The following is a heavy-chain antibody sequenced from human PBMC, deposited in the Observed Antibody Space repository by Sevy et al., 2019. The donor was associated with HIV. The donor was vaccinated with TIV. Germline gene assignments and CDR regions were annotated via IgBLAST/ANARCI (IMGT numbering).Heavy chain of an antibody. CDR1: GSTLSRLS. Sequence: ASVKVSCKVSGSTLSRLSMHWVRQVPGKGLEWMGSFDPEDGATFYARKFQGRVTMTEDTSKDTAYIELSSLRSEDTAVYFCATTKYYYESYCSPFDYWGQGTLVTVSS. J-gene: IGHJ4*02. V-gene: IGHV1-24*01. CDR3: ATTKYYYESYCSPFDY. CDR2: FDPEDGAT. D-gene: IGHD3-22*01.